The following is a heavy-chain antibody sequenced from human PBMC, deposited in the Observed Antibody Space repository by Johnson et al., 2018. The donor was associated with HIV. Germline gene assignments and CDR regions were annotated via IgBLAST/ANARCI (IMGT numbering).Heavy chain of an antibody. J-gene: IGHJ3*02. CDR1: GFTFRDYH. Sequence: VQLVESGGGLVKPGGSLRVSCAASGFTFRDYHMSWIRQAPGKGLEWVSYISSNGGSTYYANSVKGRFTISRDNSKNTLYLQMGSLRAEDMAVYYCARDEPTDDAFDIWGQGTMVTVSS. V-gene: IGHV3-64*01. CDR3: ARDEPTDDAFDI. CDR2: ISSNGGST.